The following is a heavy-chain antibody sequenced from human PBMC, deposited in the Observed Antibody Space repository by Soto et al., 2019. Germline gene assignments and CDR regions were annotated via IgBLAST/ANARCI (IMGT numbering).Heavy chain of an antibody. Sequence: VGSLRLSCAASGFTFSSYAMTWIRQAPGKGLEWVSDISGSGVSTHYADSVKGRFTISRDNSKNTLYLQMNSLRAEDTAVYYCAKDVYGSGSYRFDFWGQGTLVTVSS. CDR1: GFTFSSYA. CDR2: ISGSGVST. J-gene: IGHJ4*02. D-gene: IGHD3-10*01. CDR3: AKDVYGSGSYRFDF. V-gene: IGHV3-23*01.